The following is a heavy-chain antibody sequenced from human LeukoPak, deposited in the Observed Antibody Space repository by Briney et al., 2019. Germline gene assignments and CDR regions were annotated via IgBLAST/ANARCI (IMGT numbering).Heavy chain of an antibody. V-gene: IGHV3-11*04. D-gene: IGHD6-19*01. CDR2: ISSSGSTI. Sequence: PGGSLRLSCAASGFTFSDYYMSWIRQAPGKGLEWVSYISSSGSTIYYADSVKGRFTISRDNAKNSLYLQMNSLRAEDTAVYYCARDAHNVQWLYFFDYWGQGTLVTVSS. J-gene: IGHJ4*02. CDR1: GFTFSDYY. CDR3: ARDAHNVQWLYFFDY.